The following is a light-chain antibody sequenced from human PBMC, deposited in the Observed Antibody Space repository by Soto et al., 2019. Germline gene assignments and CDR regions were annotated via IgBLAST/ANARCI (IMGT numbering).Light chain of an antibody. J-gene: IGKJ1*01. CDR2: DAA. V-gene: IGKV3-20*01. CDR3: QQYRT. CDR1: QSVSSSS. Sequence: EIDMTQSPGTLSLSPGEGATLSCSASQSVSSSSLAWYQQNPGQAPRLLIYDAASRATFIPDRFSGSGSGTDFTLTFSRLEPEDFAVYYCQQYRTFGQGTKVDIK.